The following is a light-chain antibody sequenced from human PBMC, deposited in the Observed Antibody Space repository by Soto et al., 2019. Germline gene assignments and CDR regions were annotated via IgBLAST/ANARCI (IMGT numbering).Light chain of an antibody. CDR1: SSNIGNNY. V-gene: IGLV1-51*01. CDR3: GTWDSSLSAGVV. J-gene: IGLJ2*01. CDR2: DNN. Sequence: QSVLTQPPSVSAAPGQKVTISCSGSSSNIGNNYVSWYQQLPGTAPKLLIYDNNKRSSGIPDRFSGSKSGTSATLGITGLQTGDEADYYCGTWDSSLSAGVVFGGGTKLPS.